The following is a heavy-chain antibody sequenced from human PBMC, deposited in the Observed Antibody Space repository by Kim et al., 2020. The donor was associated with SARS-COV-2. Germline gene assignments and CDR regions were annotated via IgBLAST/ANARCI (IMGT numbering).Heavy chain of an antibody. V-gene: IGHV3-74*01. D-gene: IGHD6-19*01. CDR3: ARRQFASGWYYFDY. CDR2: INSDGSTI. CDR1: GFTFSSHW. J-gene: IGHJ4*02. Sequence: GGSLRLSCAASGFTFSSHWIHWVRQSPGKGLVWVSRINSDGSTISYADSVKGRFTISRDNAKNPLYLQMNSLRAGDTAVYYCARRQFASGWYYFDYWDQGTLVTVSS.